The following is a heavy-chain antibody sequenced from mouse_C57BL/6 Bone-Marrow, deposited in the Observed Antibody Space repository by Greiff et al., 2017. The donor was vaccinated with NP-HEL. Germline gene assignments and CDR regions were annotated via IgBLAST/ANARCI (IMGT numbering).Heavy chain of an antibody. CDR3: ARRGRGTYFDY. D-gene: IGHD1-1*01. V-gene: IGHV1-80*01. J-gene: IGHJ2*01. Sequence: QVHVKQSGAELVKPGASVKISCKASGYAFSSYWMNWVKQRPGKGLEWIGQIYPGDGDTNYNGKFKGKATLTADKSSSTAYMQLSSLTSEDSAVYFCARRGRGTYFDYWGQGTTLTVSS. CDR2: IYPGDGDT. CDR1: GYAFSSYW.